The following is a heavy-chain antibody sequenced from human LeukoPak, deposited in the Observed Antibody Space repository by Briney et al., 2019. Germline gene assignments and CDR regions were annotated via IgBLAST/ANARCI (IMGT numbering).Heavy chain of an antibody. Sequence: ASVKVSCKASGYTFTSYGISWARQAPGQGLEWMGWISAYNGNTNYAQRLQGRVTVTTDTSTSTAYMELRSLRSDDTAVYYCARDGYCSSTSCWTALFYYYYYMDVWGKGTTVTIS. CDR3: ARDGYCSSTSCWTALFYYYYYMDV. V-gene: IGHV1-18*01. D-gene: IGHD2-2*01. CDR1: GYTFTSYG. CDR2: ISAYNGNT. J-gene: IGHJ6*03.